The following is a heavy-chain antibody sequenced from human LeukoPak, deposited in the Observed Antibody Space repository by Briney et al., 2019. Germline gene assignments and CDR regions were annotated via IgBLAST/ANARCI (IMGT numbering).Heavy chain of an antibody. V-gene: IGHV4-39*07. CDR1: GGSISSSSYY. CDR3: AREGVVPAASIYYFDY. CDR2: IYYSGST. D-gene: IGHD2-2*01. J-gene: IGHJ4*02. Sequence: PSETLSLTCTVSGGSISSSSYYWGWLRQPPGKGLEWTGSIYYSGSTYYNPSLKSRVTISVDTSKNQFSLKLSSVTAADTAVYYCAREGVVPAASIYYFDYWGQGTLVTVSS.